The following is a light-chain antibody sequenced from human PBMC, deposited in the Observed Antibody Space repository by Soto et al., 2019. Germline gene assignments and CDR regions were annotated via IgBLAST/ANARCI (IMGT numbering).Light chain of an antibody. Sequence: QSVLTQSPSASGTPGQRVTISCSGSSSNIGSNTVNWYQQLPGTAPKLLIYTDYQRPSGVPGRFSGSKSGTSASLAISGLQSEDEADYYCAAWDDSLNGVVFGGGTKLTVL. J-gene: IGLJ3*02. CDR1: SSNIGSNT. CDR2: TDY. V-gene: IGLV1-44*01. CDR3: AAWDDSLNGVV.